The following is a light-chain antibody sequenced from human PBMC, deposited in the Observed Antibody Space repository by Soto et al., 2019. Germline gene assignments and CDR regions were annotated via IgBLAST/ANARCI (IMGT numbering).Light chain of an antibody. Sequence: AIRMTQSPSSFSASTGDRVTITCRASPGISSHLAWYKVKPGKAPRLLLYTASYLESGVPPRVSGSGSGTDVTLTISYLQSEDVAGYYCQQYFSFPHSCGGGTKVEI. J-gene: IGKJ4*01. CDR3: QQYFSFPHS. CDR2: TAS. CDR1: PGISSH. V-gene: IGKV1-8*01.